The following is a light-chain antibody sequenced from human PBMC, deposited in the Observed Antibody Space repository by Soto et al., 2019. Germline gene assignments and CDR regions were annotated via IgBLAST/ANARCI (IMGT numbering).Light chain of an antibody. CDR3: CSYAGQRVV. J-gene: IGLJ2*01. CDR2: EGN. CDR1: YTL. V-gene: IGLV2-23*01. Sequence: QSALTQPASVSGSPGQSITIPCTYTLVSWYQQHPGKAPKLMIYEGNKRPSGVSNRFSGSKSGNTASLTISGLQAEDEADYYCCSYAGQRVVFGGGTKLTVL.